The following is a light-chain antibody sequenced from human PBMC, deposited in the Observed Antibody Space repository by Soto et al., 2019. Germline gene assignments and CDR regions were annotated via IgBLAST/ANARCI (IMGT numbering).Light chain of an antibody. CDR2: TAS. Sequence: AIQMTQSPSSLSASVGDRVTITCRTSQGIRNDLSWYQQKPGKAPKILIYTASSLQSGVPSRFSGNGSGTDFTLTISSLQPEDFATYYCLQDYNYPRTFGQGTKVEIK. CDR3: LQDYNYPRT. CDR1: QGIRND. J-gene: IGKJ1*01. V-gene: IGKV1-6*01.